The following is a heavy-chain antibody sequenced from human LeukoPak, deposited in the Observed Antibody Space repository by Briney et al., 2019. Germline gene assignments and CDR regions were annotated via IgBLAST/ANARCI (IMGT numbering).Heavy chain of an antibody. CDR2: IYHSGST. D-gene: IGHD6-6*01. CDR1: GGSISSGGYS. J-gene: IGHJ3*02. Sequence: PSQTLSLTCAVSGGSISSGGYSWSWIRQPPGKGLEWIGYIYHSGSTYYNPSLKGRVTISVDRSKNQFSLKLSSVTAADTAVYYCARDKGSSAFDIWGQGTMVTVSS. CDR3: ARDKGSSAFDI. V-gene: IGHV4-30-2*01.